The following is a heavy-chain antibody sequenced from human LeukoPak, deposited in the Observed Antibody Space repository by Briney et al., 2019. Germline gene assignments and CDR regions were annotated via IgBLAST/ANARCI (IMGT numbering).Heavy chain of an antibody. CDR1: GFTFRTYA. Sequence: GGSLRLSCAASGFTFRTYALHWVRQAPGKGLEYVSAISTNGDGTYYADSVKGRFTIPRDNSKNTLFLQMGSLRADDMAVYYCARWGSTSCYDYWGQGTLVTVSS. CDR2: ISTNGDGT. V-gene: IGHV3-64*02. CDR3: ARWGSTSCYDY. J-gene: IGHJ4*02. D-gene: IGHD2-2*01.